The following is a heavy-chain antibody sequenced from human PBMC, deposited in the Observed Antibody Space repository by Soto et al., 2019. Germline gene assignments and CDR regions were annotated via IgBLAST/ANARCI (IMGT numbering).Heavy chain of an antibody. J-gene: IGHJ5*02. CDR3: ARVPAVARGVGWFDP. Sequence: GASVKVSCKASGYTFAGYYMNWVRQAPGQRLEWMGWINASNGNTKYSQKFQGRVTITRDTSASTAYMELSSLRSEDTAVYYCARVPAVARGVGWFDPWGQGTLVTVSS. CDR2: INASNGNT. V-gene: IGHV1-3*01. D-gene: IGHD6-19*01. CDR1: GYTFAGYY.